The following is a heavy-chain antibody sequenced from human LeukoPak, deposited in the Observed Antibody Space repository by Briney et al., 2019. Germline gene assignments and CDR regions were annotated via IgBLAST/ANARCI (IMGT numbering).Heavy chain of an antibody. V-gene: IGHV4-39*07. CDR2: IYYSGST. CDR1: GGSISSGSYY. CDR3: ARDRQQLVRGDYFDY. Sequence: SETLSLTCTVSGGSISSGSYYWGWIRQPPGKGLEWIGSIYYSGSTYYSPSLKSRVTTSVDTSKNQFSLKLSSVTAADTAVYYCARDRQQLVRGDYFDYWGQGTLVTVSS. J-gene: IGHJ4*02. D-gene: IGHD6-13*01.